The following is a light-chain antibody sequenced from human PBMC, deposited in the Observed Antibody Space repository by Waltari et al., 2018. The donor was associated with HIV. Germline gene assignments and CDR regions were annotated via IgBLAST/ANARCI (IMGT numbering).Light chain of an antibody. J-gene: IGLJ2*01. CDR3: QVWDSSSDHVV. CDR2: DNN. CDR1: NIGSEA. V-gene: IGLV3-21*04. Sequence: SFVLTQPPSVSEAPGKTARVTCGGSNIGSEAVHWYQKKPGQAPVLVIYDNNDRPSGIPERFSGSNSGNTATLTISRVGAGDEADYYCQVWDSSSDHVVFGGGTKLTVL.